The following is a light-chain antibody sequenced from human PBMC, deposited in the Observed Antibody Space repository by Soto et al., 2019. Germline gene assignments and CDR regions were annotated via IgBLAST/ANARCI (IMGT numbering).Light chain of an antibody. CDR2: EVT. V-gene: IGLV2-8*01. CDR3: SSYAGSNTVA. J-gene: IGLJ2*01. CDR1: SSDVGGYNY. Sequence: QSALTQPPSASGSPGQSVTISCSGTSSDVGGYNYVSWYQQHPGKAPKVMIYEVTRRPSGVPDRFSGSRSGNTASLIVSGLQAADEADYYCSSYAGSNTVAFGGGTKLTVL.